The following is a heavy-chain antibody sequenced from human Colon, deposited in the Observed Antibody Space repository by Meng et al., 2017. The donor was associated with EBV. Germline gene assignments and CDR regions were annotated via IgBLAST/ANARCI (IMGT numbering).Heavy chain of an antibody. CDR3: ARGGYYSFDY. CDR1: GGSISSVYW. Sequence: QWPLQESGPGLVNPSATLSLTCAVSGGSISSVYWWTWVRQSPGKGLEWIGEIYHSGSTNYNPSLKSRVTISVDKSKNQFSLKLTSVTAADTAVYYCARGGYYSFDYWGQRTLVTVSS. D-gene: IGHD5-18*01. V-gene: IGHV4-4*02. J-gene: IGHJ4*02. CDR2: IYHSGST.